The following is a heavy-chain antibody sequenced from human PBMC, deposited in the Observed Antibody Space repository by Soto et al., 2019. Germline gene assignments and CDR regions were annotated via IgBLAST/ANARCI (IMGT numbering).Heavy chain of an antibody. CDR3: GRCTRTSWHLGSDY. Sequence: QVQLVESGGGVVQPGRSLRLSCVASGFTFSNYAMNWVRQAPGKGLEWVAIITYDGSNEYYADSVKGRFTISRDSSKNTLYLHMTSVKAAATAVCYCGRCTRTSWHLGSDYWGQGTLVTVSS. D-gene: IGHD2-2*01. V-gene: IGHV3-30-3*01. J-gene: IGHJ4*02. CDR2: ITYDGSNE. CDR1: GFTFSNYA.